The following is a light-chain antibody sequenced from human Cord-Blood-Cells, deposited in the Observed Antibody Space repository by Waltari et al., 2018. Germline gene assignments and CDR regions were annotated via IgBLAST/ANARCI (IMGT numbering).Light chain of an antibody. CDR2: DVS. J-gene: IGLJ1*01. V-gene: IGLV2-11*01. CDR1: SSDVGGYNY. CDR3: CSYAGSSYV. Sequence: QSALTQPRSVSGSPGQSVTISCTGTSSDVGGYNYVSWYQQHPGKAPKLMIYDVSKRPSGVPDRFSGSKSSNTASLTISGLQAEDEADYYCCSYAGSSYVFGTGTKVTVL.